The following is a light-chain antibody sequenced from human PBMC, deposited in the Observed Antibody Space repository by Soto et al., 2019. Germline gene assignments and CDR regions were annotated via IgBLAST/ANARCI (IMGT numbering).Light chain of an antibody. V-gene: IGKV4-1*01. J-gene: IGKJ4*01. Sequence: DIVMTQSPDSLAVSLGERATINCKSSQSVLYSSNNKNYLAWYQQKPGQPPKLLIYWASTRESGVPDRFSGSGSGTDFTLTISSLQAEDVAVYYCQQYHKWPLTFGGGTKVDIK. CDR3: QQYHKWPLT. CDR1: QSVLYSSNNKNY. CDR2: WAS.